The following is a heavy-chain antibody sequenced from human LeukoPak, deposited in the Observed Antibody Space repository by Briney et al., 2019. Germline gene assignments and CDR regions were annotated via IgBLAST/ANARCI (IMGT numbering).Heavy chain of an antibody. CDR3: VEDVVVIVAAKPGI. CDR1: GFIFSNYA. Sequence: GRSPRLSCAASGFIFSNYAMHWVRQAPGKGLEWVALISSDGSKTYHADAVKGRFTISRDNSKNTLYLQMNSLRAEDTAVYYCVEDVVVIVAAKPGIWGQGTLVTVSS. J-gene: IGHJ4*02. CDR2: ISSDGSKT. V-gene: IGHV3-30*07. D-gene: IGHD2-15*01.